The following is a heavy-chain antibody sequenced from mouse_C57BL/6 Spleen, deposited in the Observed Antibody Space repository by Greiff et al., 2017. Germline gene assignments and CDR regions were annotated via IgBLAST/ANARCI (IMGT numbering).Heavy chain of an antibody. J-gene: IGHJ1*03. D-gene: IGHD1-1*01. CDR1: GYTFTSYW. CDR2: IDPSDSYT. V-gene: IGHV1-69*01. Sequence: QVQLQQPGAELVMPGASVKLSCKASGYTFTSYWMHWVKQRPGQGLEWIGEIDPSDSYTNYNQKFKGKSTLTVDKSSSTAYMQLSSLTSEDSAVYYCARSYGSNYGYFDVWGTGTTVTVSS. CDR3: ARSYGSNYGYFDV.